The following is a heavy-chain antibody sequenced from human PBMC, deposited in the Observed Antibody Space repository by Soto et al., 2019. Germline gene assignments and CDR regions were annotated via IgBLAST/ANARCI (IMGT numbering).Heavy chain of an antibody. Sequence: EPLSLTCTVSGGSISSYYWSWIRQPPGKGLEWIGYFYYSGSTNYNPSLKSRVTISVDTSKNQFSLKLSSVTAADTAVYYCARDYGYSYGYHYYYYGMDVWGQGTTVTVSS. V-gene: IGHV4-59*01. CDR2: FYYSGST. CDR1: GGSISSYY. D-gene: IGHD5-18*01. J-gene: IGHJ6*02. CDR3: ARDYGYSYGYHYYYYGMDV.